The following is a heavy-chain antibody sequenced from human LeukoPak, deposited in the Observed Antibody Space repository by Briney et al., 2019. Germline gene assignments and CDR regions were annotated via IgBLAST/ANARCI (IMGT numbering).Heavy chain of an antibody. CDR2: ISAYNGNT. Sequence: GASVKVSCKAPGYTFTSYDINWVRQATGQGLEWMGWISAYNGNTNYAQKLQGRVTMTTDTSTSTAYMELRSLRSDDTAVYYCARDYGDYYYMDVWGKGTTVTVSS. CDR3: ARDYGDYYYMDV. J-gene: IGHJ6*03. D-gene: IGHD4-17*01. V-gene: IGHV1-18*01. CDR1: GYTFTSYD.